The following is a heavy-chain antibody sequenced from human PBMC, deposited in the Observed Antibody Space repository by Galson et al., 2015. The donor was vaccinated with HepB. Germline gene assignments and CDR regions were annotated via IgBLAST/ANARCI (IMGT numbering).Heavy chain of an antibody. Sequence: SVKVSCKASGYTFTSYDINWVRQATGQGLEWMGWMNPNSGNTGYAQKFQGRVTMTRNTSISTAYMELSSLRSEDTAVYYCARGIPEGDDFWSGYYFYYYYYYMDVWGKGTTVTVSS. CDR2: MNPNSGNT. CDR3: ARGIPEGDDFWSGYYFYYYYYYMDV. V-gene: IGHV1-8*01. D-gene: IGHD3-3*01. CDR1: GYTFTSYD. J-gene: IGHJ6*03.